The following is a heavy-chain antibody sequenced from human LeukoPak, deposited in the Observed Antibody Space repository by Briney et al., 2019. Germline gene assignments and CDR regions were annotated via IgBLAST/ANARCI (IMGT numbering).Heavy chain of an antibody. J-gene: IGHJ6*02. CDR2: IYYSGST. V-gene: IGHV4-59*01. CDR3: ARRDWGYYYGMDV. CDR1: GGSMNNYY. Sequence: SETLSLTCTVSGGSMNNYYWSWIRQPPGKGLEWIGCIYYSGSTNYNPSLKSRVTISLDTSKTQFSLKLSSVTAADTAVYYCARRDWGYYYGMDVWGQGTTVTVSS. D-gene: IGHD7-27*01.